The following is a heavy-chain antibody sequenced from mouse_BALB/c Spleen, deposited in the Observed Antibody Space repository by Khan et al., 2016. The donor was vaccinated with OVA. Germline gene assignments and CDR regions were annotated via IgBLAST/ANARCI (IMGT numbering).Heavy chain of an antibody. Sequence: EVELVESGGGLVQPGGSRKLSCVASGFTFSNFGMHWVRQAPEKGLEWVAYISGDSSTIYYTATVKGRFTISRDNPKNTLFLQLTSLGSDDIAMYYCARSFFYGYYFDQWGQGTTLTVSS. D-gene: IGHD1-1*01. V-gene: IGHV5-17*02. CDR3: ARSFFYGYYFDQ. CDR1: GFTFSNFG. CDR2: ISGDSSTI. J-gene: IGHJ2*01.